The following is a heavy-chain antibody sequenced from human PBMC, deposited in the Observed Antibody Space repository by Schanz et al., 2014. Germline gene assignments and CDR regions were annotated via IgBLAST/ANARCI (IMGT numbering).Heavy chain of an antibody. CDR2: IYDGGST. CDR1: GGSLSGYF. CDR3: ARARSWPDY. D-gene: IGHD6-13*01. Sequence: QVQLQESGPGLVKPSETLSLTCAVYGGSLSGYFWSWIRQHPGKGLEWIGYIYDGGSTYYNPSLKSRVTISVDTSKNQFSLRLSSVTAADTAVYYCARARSWPDYWGQGTLVTVSS. J-gene: IGHJ4*02. V-gene: IGHV4-31*11.